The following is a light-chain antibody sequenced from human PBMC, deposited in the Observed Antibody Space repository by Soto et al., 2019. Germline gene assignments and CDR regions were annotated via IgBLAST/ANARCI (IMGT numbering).Light chain of an antibody. Sequence: QSVLTQPASVSGSPGQSITISCTGTSSDVGGYNYVSWYQQHPGKAPKLMICEVSNRPSGVSNRFSGSKSGNTASLTISGLQAEDEADYYCSSYTSSSTLVVFGTGTKVTVL. J-gene: IGLJ1*01. CDR3: SSYTSSSTLVV. CDR1: SSDVGGYNY. V-gene: IGLV2-14*01. CDR2: EVS.